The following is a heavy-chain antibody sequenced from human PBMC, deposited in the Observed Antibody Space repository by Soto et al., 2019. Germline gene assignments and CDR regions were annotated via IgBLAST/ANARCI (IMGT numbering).Heavy chain of an antibody. V-gene: IGHV1-46*01. CDR3: AREENCRGGTCYSEYFHH. Sequence: QVQLVQSGAEVKKPGASVKVSCKTSGYIFTAYSMHWVRQAPGQGLEWMGVVNPSGGSANYAQSFEGRVPLTRDTSTSTFYMELSSLRSEDTAVYYCAREENCRGGTCYSEYFHHWGQGTLVTDSS. J-gene: IGHJ1*01. D-gene: IGHD2-15*01. CDR2: VNPSGGSA. CDR1: GYIFTAYS.